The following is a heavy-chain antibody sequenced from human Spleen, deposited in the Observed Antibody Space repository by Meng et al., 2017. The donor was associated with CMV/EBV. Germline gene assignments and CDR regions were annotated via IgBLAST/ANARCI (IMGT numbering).Heavy chain of an antibody. V-gene: IGHV4-39*07. Sequence: SETLSLTCTVSGGSISSSSYYWGWIRQPPGKGLEWIGSIYYSGSTYYNPSLKSRVTISVDTSKNQFSLKLSSVTAADTAMYFCARATSRPLMDVWGQGTTVTVSS. CDR3: ARATSRPLMDV. J-gene: IGHJ6*02. CDR2: IYYSGST. CDR1: GGSISSSSYY. D-gene: IGHD1-1*01.